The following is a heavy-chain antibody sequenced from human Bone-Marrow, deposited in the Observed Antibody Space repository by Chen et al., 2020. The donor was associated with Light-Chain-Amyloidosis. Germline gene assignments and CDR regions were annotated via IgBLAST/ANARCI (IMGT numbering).Heavy chain of an antibody. J-gene: IGHJ4*02. CDR2: IYHSGST. Sequence: QVQLQESGPGLVKPSETLSITCSVSGGSFTSYHWSWIRQPPGKGLEWIGYIYHSGSTNYNPSLKSRVTISIEKSKNQFSLNLRSVTAADTAVYYCAGHYYDSNAYYTFDYWGQGALVTVSS. D-gene: IGHD3-22*01. CDR1: GGSFTSYH. V-gene: IGHV4-59*01. CDR3: AGHYYDSNAYYTFDY.